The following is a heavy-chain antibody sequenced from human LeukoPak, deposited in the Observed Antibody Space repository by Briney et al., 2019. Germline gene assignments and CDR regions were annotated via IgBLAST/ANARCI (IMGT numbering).Heavy chain of an antibody. Sequence: GGSLRLSCAASGFTFSDYYMSWIRQAPGKGLEWVSYVSSSGSTIYYADSVKGRFTTSRDNAKNSLYLQMNSLRAEDTAVYYCARDGYYYDSSGYYLYWGQGTLVTVSS. CDR1: GFTFSDYY. CDR2: VSSSGSTI. J-gene: IGHJ4*02. V-gene: IGHV3-11*01. CDR3: ARDGYYYDSSGYYLY. D-gene: IGHD3-22*01.